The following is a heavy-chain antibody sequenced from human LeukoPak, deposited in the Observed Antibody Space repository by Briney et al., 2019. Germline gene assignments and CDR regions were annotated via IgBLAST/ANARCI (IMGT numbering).Heavy chain of an antibody. J-gene: IGHJ4*02. CDR2: INHSGST. CDR3: ARGRLATTARTKFDY. Sequence: SETLSLTCAVYGGSFSGYYWSWIRQPPGKGLEWIGEINHSGSTNYNPSLKSRVTISVDTSKNQFPLKLSSVTAADTAVYYCARGRLATTARTKFDYWGQGTLVTVSS. D-gene: IGHD5-24*01. CDR1: GGSFSGYY. V-gene: IGHV4-34*01.